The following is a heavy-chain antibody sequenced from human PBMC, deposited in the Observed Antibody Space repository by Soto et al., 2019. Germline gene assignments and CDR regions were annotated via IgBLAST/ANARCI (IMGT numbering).Heavy chain of an antibody. D-gene: IGHD6-13*01. J-gene: IGHJ5*01. V-gene: IGHV4-59*13. CDR2: LSNSGIT. Sequence: PSETLSLTCAFSVGSIISYYWSWIRQPPGKGLEWIGYLSNSGITNYNPSLETRVTISVDTSKNQFSLKLSSVTAADTAVYYCARDRIAPSGTYWLDSWGQGTLVTVSS. CDR3: ARDRIAPSGTYWLDS. CDR1: VGSIISYY.